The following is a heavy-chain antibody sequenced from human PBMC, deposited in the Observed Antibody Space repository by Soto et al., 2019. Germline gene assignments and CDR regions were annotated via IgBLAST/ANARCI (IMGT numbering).Heavy chain of an antibody. CDR1: GYTFTSYG. Sequence: QVQLVQSGAEVKKPGASVKVSCKASGYTFTSYGISWVRQAPGQGLEWMGWISAYNGNTNYAQKPQGRVTITTDTSPSTADMELRSLSSDDTAVYYCAREPPIFGVVIGSLFDYWGQGTLVTVSS. D-gene: IGHD3-3*01. CDR2: ISAYNGNT. CDR3: AREPPIFGVVIGSLFDY. J-gene: IGHJ4*02. V-gene: IGHV1-18*01.